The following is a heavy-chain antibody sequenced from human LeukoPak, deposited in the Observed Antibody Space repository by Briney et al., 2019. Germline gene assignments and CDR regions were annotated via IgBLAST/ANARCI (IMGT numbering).Heavy chain of an antibody. D-gene: IGHD2-2*01. CDR3: ARRQGCSSTSCPPDY. CDR2: IYPRDSDT. CDR1: GYNFASYW. V-gene: IGHV5-51*01. J-gene: IGHJ4*02. Sequence: GESLKISCKGSGYNFASYWIGWVRQMPGKGLEWMGIIYPRDSDTRYSPSFQGQVTMSADKSINTAYLQWSSLKASDTAMYYCARRQGCSSTSCPPDYWGQGTLVTVSS.